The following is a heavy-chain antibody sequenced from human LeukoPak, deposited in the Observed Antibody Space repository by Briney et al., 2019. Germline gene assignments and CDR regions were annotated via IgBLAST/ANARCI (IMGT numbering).Heavy chain of an antibody. D-gene: IGHD3-3*01. V-gene: IGHV4-30-4*01. CDR1: GGSISSGDYY. Sequence: SETLSLTCTVSGGSISSGDYYWSWIRQPPGKGLEWIGYIYYSGSTYYNPSLKSRVTISVDTSKNQFSLKLSSVTAADTAVYYCARGPPSLQGITIFGSRYPHFDYWGQGTLVTVSS. CDR2: IYYSGST. CDR3: ARGPPSLQGITIFGSRYPHFDY. J-gene: IGHJ4*02.